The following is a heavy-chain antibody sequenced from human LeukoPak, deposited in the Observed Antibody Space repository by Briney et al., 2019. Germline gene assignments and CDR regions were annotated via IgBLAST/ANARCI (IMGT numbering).Heavy chain of an antibody. CDR1: GFTFGDHF. CDR2: IDLAGVYT. CDR3: ASGNSHAFDI. J-gene: IGHJ3*02. V-gene: IGHV3-74*01. Sequence: GGSLRLSCAGSGFTFGDHFMAWIRQTPGKGLMWVSTIDLAGVYTTYADSVKGRFTISRDNAKDTLYLQMISLRAEDTAVYYCASGNSHAFDIWGQGTMVTVSS.